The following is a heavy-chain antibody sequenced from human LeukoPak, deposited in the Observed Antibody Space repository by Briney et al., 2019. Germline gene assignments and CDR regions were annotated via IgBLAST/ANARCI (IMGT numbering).Heavy chain of an antibody. CDR2: INHSGST. D-gene: IGHD5-18*01. V-gene: IGHV4-34*01. Sequence: SGTLSLTCAVYGGSFSGYYWSWIRQPPGKGLEWIGEINHSGSTNYNPSLKSRVTISVDTSKNQFSLKLSSVTAADTAVYYCAGGYSYGGGVWGKGTTVTVSS. CDR3: AGGYSYGGGV. CDR1: GGSFSGYY. J-gene: IGHJ6*04.